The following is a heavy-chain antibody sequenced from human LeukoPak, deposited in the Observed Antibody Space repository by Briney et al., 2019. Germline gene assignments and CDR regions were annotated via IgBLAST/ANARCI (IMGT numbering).Heavy chain of an antibody. CDR3: ARGDYGSGTRHFDY. V-gene: IGHV4-34*01. Sequence: SETLSLTCAVYGGSFSGYYWSWIRQPPGKGLEWIGEINHSGSTNYNPSLKSRVTISVDTSENQFSLKLSSVTAADTAVYYCARGDYGSGTRHFDYWGQGTLVTVSS. CDR1: GGSFSGYY. CDR2: INHSGST. J-gene: IGHJ4*02. D-gene: IGHD3-10*01.